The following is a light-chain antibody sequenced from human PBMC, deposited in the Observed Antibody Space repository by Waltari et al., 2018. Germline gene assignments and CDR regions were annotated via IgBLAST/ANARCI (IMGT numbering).Light chain of an antibody. CDR3: QLWDLSSYQVI. CDR1: NVGTTS. Sequence: SDVLTQAPSLSVAPGKTARITCGGNNVGTTSVHWYQRKAGQAPVLLVYDDRDRPSGIPERFCGSFSGNTATLTINRVEAGDEADYSWQLWDLSSYQVIFGGGTKLTVL. J-gene: IGLJ2*01. CDR2: DDR. V-gene: IGLV3-21*03.